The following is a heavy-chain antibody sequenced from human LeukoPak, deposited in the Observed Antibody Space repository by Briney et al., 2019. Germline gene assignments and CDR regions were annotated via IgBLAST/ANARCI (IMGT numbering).Heavy chain of an antibody. V-gene: IGHV4-59*01. CDR1: GGSISSYY. J-gene: IGHJ4*02. CDR2: IFYGGRT. CDR3: TRGQKYISGYTVTELGSGYFDY. Sequence: SETLSLTCSVSGGSISSYYWSWIRQPPGKGLEWIGYIFYGGRTSYNPSLKSRVTISVDTSKNHFSLTLSSVTAADTAVYYCTRGQKYISGYTVTELGSGYFDYWGQGTLVTVSS. D-gene: IGHD5-18*01.